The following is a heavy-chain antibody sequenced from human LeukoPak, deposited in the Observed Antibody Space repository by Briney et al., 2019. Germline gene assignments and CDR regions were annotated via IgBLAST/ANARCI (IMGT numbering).Heavy chain of an antibody. J-gene: IGHJ4*02. CDR2: ISSSGSTI. CDR3: ASVSRIAATGTDC. CDR1: GFTFSSYS. Sequence: PGGSLRLSCAASGFTFSSYSMIWLRQAPGKGLDWVSYISSSGSTIYYADSVKGRFTISRNNAKNSLYLQMNSLRADDTAVYYCASVSRIAATGTDCWGQGTLVTVSS. D-gene: IGHD6-13*01. V-gene: IGHV3-48*04.